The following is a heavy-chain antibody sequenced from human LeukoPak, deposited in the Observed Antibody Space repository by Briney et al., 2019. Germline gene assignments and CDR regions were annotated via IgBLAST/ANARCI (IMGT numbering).Heavy chain of an antibody. J-gene: IGHJ3*02. D-gene: IGHD1-7*01. Sequence: SETLSLTCTVPGGSISSGGYYWSWIRQHPGKGLEWIGYIYYSGSTYYNPSLKSRVTISVDTSKNQFSLKLSSVTAADTAVYYCARDFGTSPAFDIWGQGTMVTVSS. CDR3: ARDFGTSPAFDI. V-gene: IGHV4-31*03. CDR2: IYYSGST. CDR1: GGSISSGGYY.